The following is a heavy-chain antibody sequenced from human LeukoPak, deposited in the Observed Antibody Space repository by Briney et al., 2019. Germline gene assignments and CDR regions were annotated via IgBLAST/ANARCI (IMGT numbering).Heavy chain of an antibody. CDR1: GFTFSSYS. CDR2: ISSSSSTI. D-gene: IGHD6-13*01. CDR3: ARDGLAAAGPSTYYYYMDV. Sequence: GGSLRLSCAASGFTFSSYSMNWVRQAPGKGLEWVSYISSSSSTIYYADSVKGRFTISRDKAKNSLYLQMNSLRAEDTAVYYCARDGLAAAGPSTYYYYMDVWGKGTTVTVSS. V-gene: IGHV3-48*01. J-gene: IGHJ6*03.